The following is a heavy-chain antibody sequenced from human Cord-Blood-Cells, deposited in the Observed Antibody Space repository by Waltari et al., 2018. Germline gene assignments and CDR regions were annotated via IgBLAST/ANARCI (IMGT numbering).Heavy chain of an antibody. Sequence: QVQLQESGPGLVKPSQTLSLTCTVSVGSISSGDYYWSGIRQPPGKGLEWIGYIYYSGSTYYNPSLKSRVTISVDTSKNQFSLKLSSVTAADTAVYYCAREDCTGGVCYYYGMDVWGQGTTVTVSS. V-gene: IGHV4-30-4*01. D-gene: IGHD2-8*02. CDR3: AREDCTGGVCYYYGMDV. J-gene: IGHJ6*02. CDR2: IYYSGST. CDR1: VGSISSGDYY.